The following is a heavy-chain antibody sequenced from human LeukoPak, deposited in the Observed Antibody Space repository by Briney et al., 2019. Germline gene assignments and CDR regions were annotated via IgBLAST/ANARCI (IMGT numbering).Heavy chain of an antibody. CDR3: ARDSGTWVECTRTSCYIAY. Sequence: EASVKVSCKASGYTFNSYGIAWVRQAPGQGPEWMEWISVYKANTRNAQKFQDRVTMTTDASTSTAYMELRSLTSDDTAVYYCARDSGTWVECTRTSCYIAYWGQGTLVSVSS. D-gene: IGHD2-2*02. CDR1: GYTFNSYG. J-gene: IGHJ4*02. V-gene: IGHV1-18*01. CDR2: ISVYKANT.